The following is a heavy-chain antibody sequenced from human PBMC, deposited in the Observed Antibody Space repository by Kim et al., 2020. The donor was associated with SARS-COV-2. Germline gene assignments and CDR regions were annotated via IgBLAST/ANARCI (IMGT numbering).Heavy chain of an antibody. J-gene: IGHJ4*02. CDR3: ARGPRVTTPGGIGYFDY. V-gene: IGHV3-48*03. D-gene: IGHD3-22*01. Sequence: VKGRFTISRDNAKNSLYLQMNSLRAEDTAVYYCARGPRVTTPGGIGYFDYWGQGTLVTVSS.